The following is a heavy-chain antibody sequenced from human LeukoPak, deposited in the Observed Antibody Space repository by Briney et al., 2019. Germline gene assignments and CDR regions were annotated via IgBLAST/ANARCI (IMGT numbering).Heavy chain of an antibody. CDR1: GGSISSGDYY. Sequence: SKTLSLTCTVSGGSISSGDYYWSWIRQPPGKGLEWIGEINHSGSTNYNPSLKSRVTISVDTSKNQFSLKLSSVTAADTAVYYCARGAFTVTTYVDYWGQGTLVTVSS. CDR3: ARGAFTVTTYVDY. D-gene: IGHD4-17*01. CDR2: INHSGST. J-gene: IGHJ4*02. V-gene: IGHV4-39*07.